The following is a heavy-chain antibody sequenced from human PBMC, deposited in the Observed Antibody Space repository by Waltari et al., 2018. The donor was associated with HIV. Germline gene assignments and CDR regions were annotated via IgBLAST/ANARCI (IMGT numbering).Heavy chain of an antibody. V-gene: IGHV4-34*02. J-gene: IGHJ5*02. Sequence: QVQLQQWGAGLLKPSETLSLTCAVYGGSFGGYYWSWSRQPPGKGLTWIGESNNSGSTKYNPSLKGRVTISVDTSKNQFSLKLSSVTAADTAVYYCARGLLATVTQGPWFDPWGQGTLVTVST. CDR1: GGSFGGYY. CDR2: SNNSGST. CDR3: ARGLLATVTQGPWFDP. D-gene: IGHD4-17*01.